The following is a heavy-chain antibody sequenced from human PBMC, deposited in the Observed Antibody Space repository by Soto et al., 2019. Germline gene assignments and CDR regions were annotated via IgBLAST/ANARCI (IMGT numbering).Heavy chain of an antibody. D-gene: IGHD6-19*01. J-gene: IGHJ4*02. CDR3: ARDPVAGTYFDY. CDR2: SNAYNGNT. Sequence: QVQLVQSGAEVKKPGASVKVSCKASGYTFINYGISWVRQAPGQGLEWMGWSNAYNGNTNYAQKLQGRVTMTTDTSKSTAYMELRSLRSDDSAVYYCARDPVAGTYFDYWGQGTLGTVSS. V-gene: IGHV1-18*01. CDR1: GYTFINYG.